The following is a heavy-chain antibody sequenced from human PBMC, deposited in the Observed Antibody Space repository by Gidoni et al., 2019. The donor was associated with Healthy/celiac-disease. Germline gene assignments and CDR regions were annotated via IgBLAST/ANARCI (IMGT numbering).Heavy chain of an antibody. J-gene: IGHJ3*02. V-gene: IGHV4-4*07. Sequence: QVQLQESGPGLVKPSETLSLTCTVSGGSLSSYYGSWIRQPAGKGLEWIGRIYNSGSTNYNPSLKSRVTMSVDTSKNQFSLKLSSVTAADTAVYYCARAILWFGEYHAFDIWGQGTMVTVSS. CDR1: GGSLSSYY. CDR3: ARAILWFGEYHAFDI. CDR2: IYNSGST. D-gene: IGHD3-10*01.